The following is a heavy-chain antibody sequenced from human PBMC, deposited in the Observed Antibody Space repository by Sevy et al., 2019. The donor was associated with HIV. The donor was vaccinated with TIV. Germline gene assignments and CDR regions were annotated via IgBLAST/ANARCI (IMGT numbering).Heavy chain of an antibody. D-gene: IGHD2-8*01. CDR2: FSFGCGKI. V-gene: IGHV3-23*01. CDR3: AREGCTKPHDY. CDR1: GFTFSKYS. J-gene: IGHJ4*02. Sequence: GGSLRLSCAASGFTFSKYSMSWIRQTPGKGLVWVSTFSFGCGKINYADSVKGRFTISREDSRNTFYLQMNSLRAEDTAIYYCAREGCTKPHDYWGQGTVVTVSS.